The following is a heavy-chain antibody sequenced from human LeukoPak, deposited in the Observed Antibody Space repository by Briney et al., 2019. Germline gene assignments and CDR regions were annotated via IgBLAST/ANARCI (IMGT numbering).Heavy chain of an antibody. Sequence: PGGSPRLSCAASGFTFSSYAMSWVRQAPGKGLEWVAVISYDGSNKYYAGSVKGRFTISRDNSKNTLYLQMNSLRAEDTAVYYCAKDRDYYYDSSGYSPDYWGQGTLVTVSS. CDR1: GFTFSSYA. CDR3: AKDRDYYYDSSGYSPDY. CDR2: ISYDGSNK. D-gene: IGHD3-22*01. J-gene: IGHJ4*02. V-gene: IGHV3-30*18.